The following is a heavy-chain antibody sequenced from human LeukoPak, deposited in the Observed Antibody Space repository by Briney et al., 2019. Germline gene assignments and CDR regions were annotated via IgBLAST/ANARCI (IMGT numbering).Heavy chain of an antibody. D-gene: IGHD2-15*01. CDR3: ARGGNCSGGSCYLKDDAFDI. Sequence: SETLSLTCAVYGGSFSGYYWSWIRQPPGKGLEWIGEINHSGSTNYNPSLKSRVTISVDTSKNQFSLKLSSVTAADTAVYYCARGGNCSGGSCYLKDDAFDIWGQGTMVTVSS. CDR1: GGSFSGYY. CDR2: INHSGST. V-gene: IGHV4-34*01. J-gene: IGHJ3*02.